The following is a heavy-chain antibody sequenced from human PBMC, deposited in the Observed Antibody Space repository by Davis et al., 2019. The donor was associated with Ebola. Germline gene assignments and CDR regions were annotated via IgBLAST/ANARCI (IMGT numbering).Heavy chain of an antibody. CDR2: ISGSGGST. V-gene: IGHV3-23*01. D-gene: IGHD3-3*01. CDR3: AKSGLSFGVVKNHYGMDV. CDR1: VITFSSYA. J-gene: IGHJ6*04. Sequence: GESLKISCTDSVITFSSYAMTWVRQAPGKGLEWVSAISGSGGSTYYADSVKGRFTISRDNSKKTLYLQMKSLRAEDTAVYYCAKSGLSFGVVKNHYGMDVWGKGTTVTVSS.